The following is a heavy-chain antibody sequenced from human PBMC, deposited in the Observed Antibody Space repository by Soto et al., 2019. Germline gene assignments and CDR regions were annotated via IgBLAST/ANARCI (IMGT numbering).Heavy chain of an antibody. Sequence: GGSLRLSCEGSGFTFSDYYISWIRQAPGKGLEWISYSSNSGTFSRYADSVKGRFSISRDNTKNLLYLQMNSLRAEDTAVYYCARGSGMTPRPGDDWSQGTQVTVSS. V-gene: IGHV3-11*06. CDR2: SSNSGTFS. J-gene: IGHJ4*02. CDR3: ARGSGMTPRPGDD. D-gene: IGHD6-6*01. CDR1: GFTFSDYY.